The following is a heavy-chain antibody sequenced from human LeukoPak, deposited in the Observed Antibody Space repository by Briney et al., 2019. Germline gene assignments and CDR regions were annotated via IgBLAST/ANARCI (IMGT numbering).Heavy chain of an antibody. J-gene: IGHJ6*03. CDR2: IIGSGGST. D-gene: IGHD1-26*01. CDR3: ARELVGATSAPWFCYYMDV. V-gene: IGHV3-23*01. Sequence: ASLRPSCAASGFTFSSNGMRWVRRAPGKGLPWVSGIIGSGGSTYYTASLKGRFTISRDNAKNSLYLQMNSLTAADTAVYYCARELVGATSAPWFCYYMDVWGKGTTVTISS. CDR1: GFTFSSNG.